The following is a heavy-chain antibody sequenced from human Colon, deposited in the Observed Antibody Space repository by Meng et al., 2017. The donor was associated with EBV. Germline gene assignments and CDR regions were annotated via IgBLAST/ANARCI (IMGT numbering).Heavy chain of an antibody. Sequence: ELGPDLLQPSQTLSRSGIAAGSSLGSNGYDWDGRRQPPGKWLEWIGVINPSGSTSYTPSLQSRFTMFVDTSKNQFSLMLTSVTATDTAVYYCARRRGGSGRDCWGQGTLVTVSS. J-gene: IGHJ4*02. CDR2: INPSGST. CDR1: GSSLGSNGYD. V-gene: IGHV4-39*01. D-gene: IGHD3-10*01. CDR3: ARRRGGSGRDC.